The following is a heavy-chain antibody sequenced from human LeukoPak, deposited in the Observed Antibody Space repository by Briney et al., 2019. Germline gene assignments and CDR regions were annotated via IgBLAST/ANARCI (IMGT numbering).Heavy chain of an antibody. CDR3: ASRTPNLGDSGAGSSYYYYYGVDV. D-gene: IGHD3-10*01. J-gene: IGHJ6*02. CDR2: MFYGGGT. Sequence: SETLSLTCTVSGGSVSRGGDYWTWIRQHPGEGLEWIVYMFYGGGTYYNSSLKSRVTMSVDTSKNQFSLTLTSVTAADTAVYYCASRTPNLGDSGAGSSYYYYYGVDVWGQGTSVTVSS. CDR1: GGSVSRGGDY. V-gene: IGHV4-31*03.